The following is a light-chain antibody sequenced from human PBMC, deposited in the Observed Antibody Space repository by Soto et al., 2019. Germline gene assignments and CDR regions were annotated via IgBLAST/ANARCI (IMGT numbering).Light chain of an antibody. CDR2: SNN. CDR1: TFNVGSNT. Sequence: QSVLTQPPSASGTPGQRVTISCSGSTFNVGSNTVNWYQQFPGTAPKLLMYSNNQRPSGVPDRLSGSKSGTSASLAISGPQSEDEADYYCAAWDDSLNGYVFGTGTKVTVL. CDR3: AAWDDSLNGYV. V-gene: IGLV1-44*01. J-gene: IGLJ1*01.